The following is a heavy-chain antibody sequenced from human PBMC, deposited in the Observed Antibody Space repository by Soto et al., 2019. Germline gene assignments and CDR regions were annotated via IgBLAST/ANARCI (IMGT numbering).Heavy chain of an antibody. CDR2: IYDSGST. V-gene: IGHV4-39*01. J-gene: IGHJ3*02. Sequence: QLQLQESGPGLVKPSETLSLTCTVSGGSISSSSYYWGWIRQPPGKGLEWIGSIYDSGSTYYNPSLKRRVTITVDTSKNQFSLKLSSVTAAYTAVYYCASSVQLDRHDDFDIWGQGTMVTVSS. CDR3: ASSVQLDRHDDFDI. D-gene: IGHD1-1*01. CDR1: GGSISSSSYY.